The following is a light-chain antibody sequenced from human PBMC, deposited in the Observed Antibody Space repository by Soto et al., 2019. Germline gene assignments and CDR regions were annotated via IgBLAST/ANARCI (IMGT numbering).Light chain of an antibody. V-gene: IGKV3-15*01. J-gene: IGKJ1*01. CDR3: QQYNNWPSGT. CDR1: QSVSSN. CDR2: GAS. Sequence: EIVMTQSPATLSVSPGERATLSCRASQSVSSNLAWYQQKPGQAPRLLIYGASTRATGIPAGFSGSGSGTEFTLTISSLQSEDFAVYYCQQYNNWPSGTFGQGTKVDIK.